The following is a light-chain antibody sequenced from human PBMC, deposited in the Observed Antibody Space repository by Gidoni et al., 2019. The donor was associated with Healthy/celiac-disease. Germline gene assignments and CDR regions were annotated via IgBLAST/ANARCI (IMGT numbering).Light chain of an antibody. Sequence: QSALTQPASVSGSPGQSITISCTGTSIDVGNYNLVSWYQQHPGKAPKLMIYEGTKRPSGVSNRFSGSKSGNTASLTISGLQAEDEADYYCCSYAGTFVFGPGTKVTVL. CDR2: EGT. CDR1: SIDVGNYNL. J-gene: IGLJ1*01. CDR3: CSYAGTFV. V-gene: IGLV2-23*01.